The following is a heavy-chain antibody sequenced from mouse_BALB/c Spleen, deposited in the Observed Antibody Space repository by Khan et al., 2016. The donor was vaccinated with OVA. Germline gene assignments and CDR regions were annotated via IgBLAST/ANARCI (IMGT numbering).Heavy chain of an antibody. D-gene: IGHD3-3*01. CDR3: NRADGRFAY. V-gene: IGHV14-4*02. CDR1: GFNIKDYY. CDR2: IDPENGDT. Sequence: VQLQQSGAELVRSGASVKLSCTASGFNIKDYYLHWVKQRPKQGLEWIGWIDPENGDTEYAPKFQGKATMTADTSSNTAYLQLSSLTSEDTAVYYCNRADGRFAYWGQGTLVTVSA. J-gene: IGHJ3*01.